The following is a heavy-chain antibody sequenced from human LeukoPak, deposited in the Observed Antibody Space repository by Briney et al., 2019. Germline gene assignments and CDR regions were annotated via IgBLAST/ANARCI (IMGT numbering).Heavy chain of an antibody. CDR1: GGSISSHY. Sequence: SETLSLTCTVSGGSISSHYWSWIRQPPGKGLEWIGYIYYSGSTNYNPSLKSRVTISVDTSKNQFSLKLSSVTAADTAVYYCVRNGYCSSTSCPEGGFDHWGQGTLVTVSS. V-gene: IGHV4-59*11. CDR3: VRNGYCSSTSCPEGGFDH. D-gene: IGHD2-2*03. J-gene: IGHJ5*02. CDR2: IYYSGST.